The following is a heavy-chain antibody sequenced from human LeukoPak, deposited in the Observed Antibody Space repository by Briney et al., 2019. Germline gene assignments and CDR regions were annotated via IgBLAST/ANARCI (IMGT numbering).Heavy chain of an antibody. CDR2: IKSKADGETT. CDR3: AIDEPNYAPYDLDY. CDR1: RFTFSNAW. J-gene: IGHJ4*02. D-gene: IGHD4/OR15-4a*01. Sequence: GGSLRLSCAASRFTFSNAWMNWVRQAPGKGLEWVGRIKSKADGETTDYAAPVKGRFTISRDDSNNMVYLQMNSLKIEDTAIYYCAIDEPNYAPYDLDYWGQGTLVTVPS. V-gene: IGHV3-15*01.